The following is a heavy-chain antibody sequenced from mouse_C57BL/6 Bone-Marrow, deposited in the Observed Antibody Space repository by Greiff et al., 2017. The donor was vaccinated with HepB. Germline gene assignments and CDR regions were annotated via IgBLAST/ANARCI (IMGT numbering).Heavy chain of an antibody. CDR2: INPNNGGT. Sequence: VQLQKSGPELVKPGASVKIPCKASGYTFTDYNMDWVKQSHGKSLEWIGDINPNNGGTIYNQKFKGKATLTVDKSSSTAYMELRSLTSEDTAVYYCARRYDYDDYAMDYWGQGTTLTVSS. D-gene: IGHD2-4*01. J-gene: IGHJ2*01. V-gene: IGHV1-18*01. CDR1: GYTFTDYN. CDR3: ARRYDYDDYAMDY.